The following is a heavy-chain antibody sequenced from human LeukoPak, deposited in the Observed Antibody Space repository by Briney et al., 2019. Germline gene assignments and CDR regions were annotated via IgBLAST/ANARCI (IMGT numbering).Heavy chain of an antibody. V-gene: IGHV3-72*01. D-gene: IGHD3-3*01. Sequence: GGSLRLSCAASGFTFSSYAMSWVRQAPGKGLEWVGRTRNKANSYTTEYAASVKGRFTISRDDSKNSLYLQMNSLKTEDTAVYYCARTYYDFWSGYSPFDYWGQGTLVTVSS. CDR2: TRNKANSYTT. J-gene: IGHJ4*02. CDR1: GFTFSSYA. CDR3: ARTYYDFWSGYSPFDY.